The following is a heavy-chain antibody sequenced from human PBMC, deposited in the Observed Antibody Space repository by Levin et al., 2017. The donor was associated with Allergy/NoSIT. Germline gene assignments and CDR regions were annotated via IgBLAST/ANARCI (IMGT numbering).Heavy chain of an antibody. J-gene: IGHJ4*02. CDR3: ARVGQQLHFDY. CDR1: GFTVSSNY. D-gene: IGHD6-13*01. V-gene: IGHV3-53*01. Sequence: GESLNISCAASGFTVSSNYMSWVRQAPGKGLEWVSVIYSGGSTYYADSVKGRFTISRDNSKNTLYLQMNSLRAEDTAVYYCARVGQQLHFDYWGQGTLVTVSS. CDR2: IYSGGST.